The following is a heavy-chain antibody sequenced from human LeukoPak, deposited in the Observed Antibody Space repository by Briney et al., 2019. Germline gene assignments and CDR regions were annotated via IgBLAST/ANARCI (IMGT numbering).Heavy chain of an antibody. CDR2: ISGSGGST. V-gene: IGHV3-23*01. CDR1: GFTFSSYA. CDR3: AKEDLDGYSSGWYDYMDV. Sequence: PGGSLRLSCAASGFTFSSYAMSWVRQAPGKGLEWVSAISGSGGSTYYADSVKGRFTISRDNSKNTLYLQMNSLRAEDTAVYYCAKEDLDGYSSGWYDYMDVWGKGTTVTVSS. D-gene: IGHD6-19*01. J-gene: IGHJ6*03.